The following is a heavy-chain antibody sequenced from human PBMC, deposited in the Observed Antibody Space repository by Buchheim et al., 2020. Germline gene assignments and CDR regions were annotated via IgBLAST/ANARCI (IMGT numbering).Heavy chain of an antibody. J-gene: IGHJ6*02. CDR3: ASSYGDYVYYYYYGMDV. CDR2: IYYSGST. D-gene: IGHD4-17*01. CDR1: GGSVSSGSYY. Sequence: QVQLQESGPGLVKPSETLSLTCTVSGGSVSSGSYYWSWIRQPPGKGLELIGYIYYSGSTNYNPSLKSRVTISVDTSKNQFSLKLSSVTAADTAVYYCASSYGDYVYYYYYGMDVWGQGTT. V-gene: IGHV4-61*01.